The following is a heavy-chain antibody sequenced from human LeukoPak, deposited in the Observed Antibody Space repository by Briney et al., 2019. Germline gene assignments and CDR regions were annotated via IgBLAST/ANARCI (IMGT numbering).Heavy chain of an antibody. D-gene: IGHD3-22*01. CDR3: ARDYYDFSMDV. J-gene: IGHJ6*04. V-gene: IGHV3-30*01. Sequence: PGGSLRLSCAASGFTFSSYAMHWVRQAPGKGLEWVAVISYDGSNKYYADSVKGRFTISRDNSKNTLYLQMNSLRAEDTAVYYCARDYYDFSMDVWGKGTTVTVSS. CDR1: GFTFSSYA. CDR2: ISYDGSNK.